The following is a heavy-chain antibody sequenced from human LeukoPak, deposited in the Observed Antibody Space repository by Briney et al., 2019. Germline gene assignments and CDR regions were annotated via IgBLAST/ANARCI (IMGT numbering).Heavy chain of an antibody. Sequence: GGSLRLSCAASGFTFSSYAMTWVRQAPGKGLEWVSTIGGSGGSTYYADSVKGRFTISRDNFQNTVNLQMNSLRAEDTAVYYCAKVTVTGTRGAFDIWGQGTMVTVSS. CDR2: IGGSGGST. J-gene: IGHJ3*02. CDR1: GFTFSSYA. D-gene: IGHD6-19*01. CDR3: AKVTVTGTRGAFDI. V-gene: IGHV3-23*01.